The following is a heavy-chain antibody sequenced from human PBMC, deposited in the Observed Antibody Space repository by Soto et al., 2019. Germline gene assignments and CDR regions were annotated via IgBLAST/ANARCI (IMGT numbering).Heavy chain of an antibody. Sequence: GGSLRLSCAASGFTFSSYGMHWVRQAPGKGLEWVAVISYDGSNKYYADSVKGRFTISRDNSKNTLYLQMNSLRAEDTAVYYCARDLRGSSSPYYYYYYMDVWGKGTTVTVSS. CDR1: GFTFSSYG. CDR2: ISYDGSNK. J-gene: IGHJ6*03. CDR3: ARDLRGSSSPYYYYYYMDV. V-gene: IGHV3-30*03. D-gene: IGHD6-6*01.